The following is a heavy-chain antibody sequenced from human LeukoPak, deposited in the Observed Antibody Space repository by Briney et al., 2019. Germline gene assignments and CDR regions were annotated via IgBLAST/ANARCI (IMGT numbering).Heavy chain of an antibody. CDR3: ARWSSYGARGNLFDY. V-gene: IGHV4-59*01. Sequence: SETLSLTCTVSGCSISSYYWSWIRQPPGKGLEWIGYIYYSGSTNYNPSLKSRVTISVDTSKNQFSLKLSSATAADTAVYYCARWSSYGARGNLFDYWGQGTLVTVSS. CDR1: GCSISSYY. CDR2: IYYSGST. D-gene: IGHD3-10*01. J-gene: IGHJ4*02.